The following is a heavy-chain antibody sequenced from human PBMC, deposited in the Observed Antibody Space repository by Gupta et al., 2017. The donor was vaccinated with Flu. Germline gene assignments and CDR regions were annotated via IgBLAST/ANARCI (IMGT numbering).Heavy chain of an antibody. CDR3: AKPRRGDCSSTSCYFGWFDP. V-gene: IGHV3-23*01. D-gene: IGHD2-2*01. CDR2: ISGSGGST. J-gene: IGHJ5*02. Sequence: VRQAPGKGLEWVSAISGSGGSTYYADSVKGRFTISRDNSKNTLYLQMNSLRAEDTAVYYCAKPRRGDCSSTSCYFGWFDPWGQGTLVTVSS.